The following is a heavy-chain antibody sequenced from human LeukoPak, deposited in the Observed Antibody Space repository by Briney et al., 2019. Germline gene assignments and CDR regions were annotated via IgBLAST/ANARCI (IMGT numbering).Heavy chain of an antibody. CDR3: ATKGEMATMVDYYYMDV. CDR1: GGSISIYY. CDR2: IYYSGST. V-gene: IGHV4-59*01. J-gene: IGHJ6*03. Sequence: SETLSLTCTVSGGSISIYYWSWIRQPPGKGLEWIGYIYYSGSTNYNPSLKSRVTISVDTSKNQFSLKLSSVTAADTAVYYCATKGEMATMVDYYYMDVWGKGTTVTISS. D-gene: IGHD5-24*01.